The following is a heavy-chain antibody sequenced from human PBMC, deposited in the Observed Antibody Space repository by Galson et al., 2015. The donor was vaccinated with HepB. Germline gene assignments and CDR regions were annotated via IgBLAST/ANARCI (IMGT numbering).Heavy chain of an antibody. D-gene: IGHD6-13*01. Sequence: QSGAEVKKPGESLRISCKGSGYSFTSYWISWVRQMPGKGLEWMGRIDPSDSYTNYSPSFQGHVTISADKSISTAYLQWSSLKASDTAMYYCARHVEEWSSSWYGGYYYYGMDVWGQGTTVTVSS. V-gene: IGHV5-10-1*01. CDR1: GYSFTSYW. CDR3: ARHVEEWSSSWYGGYYYYGMDV. CDR2: IDPSDSYT. J-gene: IGHJ6*02.